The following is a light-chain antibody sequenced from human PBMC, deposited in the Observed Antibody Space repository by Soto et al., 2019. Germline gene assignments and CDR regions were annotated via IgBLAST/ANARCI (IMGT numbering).Light chain of an antibody. V-gene: IGKV3-15*01. CDR2: AAS. CDR3: QQYYDWLDVT. Sequence: EIVMTQSPATLSVSPGETVTLSCRASQSVSIDLAWYQQKPGQAPRLLISAASTRATGIPARFSGSGSGTEFTLTIGSLQSEDFAVYYCQQYYDWLDVTFVQGTKVEI. J-gene: IGKJ1*01. CDR1: QSVSID.